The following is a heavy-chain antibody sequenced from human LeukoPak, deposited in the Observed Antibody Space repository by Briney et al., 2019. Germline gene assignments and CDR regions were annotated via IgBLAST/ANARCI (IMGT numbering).Heavy chain of an antibody. Sequence: SETLSLTCAVCGGSFSGYYWSWIRQPPGKGLEWIGEINHSGSTNYNPSLKSRVTISVDTSKNQFSLKLSSVTAADTAVYYCARGDYGDYGMDVWGQGTTVTVSS. V-gene: IGHV4-34*01. CDR1: GGSFSGYY. D-gene: IGHD4-17*01. J-gene: IGHJ6*02. CDR3: ARGDYGDYGMDV. CDR2: INHSGST.